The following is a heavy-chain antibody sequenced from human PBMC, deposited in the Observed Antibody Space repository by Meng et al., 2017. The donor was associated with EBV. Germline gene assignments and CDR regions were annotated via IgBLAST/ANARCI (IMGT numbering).Heavy chain of an antibody. Sequence: QITFKESCPTLVKPTHTLTLTCTFSGFSLSTSGVGVGCIRQPPGKALEWLALIYWDDDKRYSPSLKSRLTITKDTSKNQVVLTMTNMDPVDTATYYCAHRRDEYSSSWYGWFDPWGQGTLVTVSS. D-gene: IGHD6-13*01. J-gene: IGHJ5*02. CDR3: AHRRDEYSSSWYGWFDP. CDR1: GFSLSTSGVG. CDR2: IYWDDDK. V-gene: IGHV2-5*02.